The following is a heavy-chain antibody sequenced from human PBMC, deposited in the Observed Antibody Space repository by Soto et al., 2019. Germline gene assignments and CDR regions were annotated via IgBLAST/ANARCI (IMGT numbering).Heavy chain of an antibody. CDR2: ISADNGNR. Sequence: QVQLVQSGAEVKKPGASVKVSCKASGYTFTSYGISWVRQAPGQGLEWMGWISADNGNRNYAQKFQGRGTMTTDTSANTAYMDLRSLRSDDTAVYYCARGTDDFWSGYLDNWGQGTLVTVPS. CDR3: ARGTDDFWSGYLDN. V-gene: IGHV1-18*01. CDR1: GYTFTSYG. J-gene: IGHJ4*02. D-gene: IGHD3-3*01.